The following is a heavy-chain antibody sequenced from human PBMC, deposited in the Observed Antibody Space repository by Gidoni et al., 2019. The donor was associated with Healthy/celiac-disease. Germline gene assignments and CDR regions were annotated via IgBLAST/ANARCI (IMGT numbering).Heavy chain of an antibody. CDR1: GGSISSSRYY. V-gene: IGHV4-39*01. Sequence: QLQLQESGPGLVKPSETLSLTCTVSGGSISSSRYYWGWIRQPPGKGLEWIGGIYYSGSTYYTPSLNSRVTISVDTSKNQFSLKLSSVTAADTAVYYCARLGATVTTPAGYWGQGTLVTVSS. D-gene: IGHD4-17*01. CDR3: ARLGATVTTPAGY. J-gene: IGHJ4*02. CDR2: IYYSGST.